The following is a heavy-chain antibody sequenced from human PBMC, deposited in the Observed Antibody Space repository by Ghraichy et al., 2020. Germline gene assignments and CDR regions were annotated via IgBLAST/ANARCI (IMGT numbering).Heavy chain of an antibody. Sequence: SETLSLTCTVSGGSIRSSSYYWGWIRQSPGKGLEWIGSIYHSGGTFYNPSLKSRVTISVDTSKSHFSLRLSSVTATDTAVYYCARHRSSTWYGVFAIDWGQGTLVTVSS. CDR2: IYHSGGT. CDR1: GGSIRSSSYY. CDR3: ARHRSSTWYGVFAID. V-gene: IGHV4-39*01. D-gene: IGHD6-13*01. J-gene: IGHJ4*02.